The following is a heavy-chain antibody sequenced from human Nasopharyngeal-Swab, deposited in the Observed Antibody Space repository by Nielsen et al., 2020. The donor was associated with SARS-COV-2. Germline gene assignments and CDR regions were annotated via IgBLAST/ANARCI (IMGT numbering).Heavy chain of an antibody. J-gene: IGHJ5*02. CDR1: GYTFTGYY. Sequence: ASVKVSCKASGYTFTGYYMHWVRQAPGQGLEWMGWINPNSGGTNYAQKFQGRVTMTRDTSISTAYMELSRPRSDDTAVYYCARAPRAPRVVVVPAAIWFDPWGQGTLVTVSS. CDR3: ARAPRAPRVVVVPAAIWFDP. V-gene: IGHV1-2*02. D-gene: IGHD2-2*01. CDR2: INPNSGGT.